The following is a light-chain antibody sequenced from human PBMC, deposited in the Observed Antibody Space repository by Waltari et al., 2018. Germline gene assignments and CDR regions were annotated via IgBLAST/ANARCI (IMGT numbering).Light chain of an antibody. V-gene: IGLV2-11*01. CDR3: CSYAGSYTWV. CDR2: DVI. J-gene: IGLJ3*02. Sequence: QSALTPPRSVSGSPGQSVTISCTGTSRDVGAYNYVSWYQQHPGKAPKLMIYDVIKRPSGVPDRFSGSNSGNTAYLTISGLQAEDEADYCCCSYAGSYTWVFGGGTQLTVL. CDR1: SRDVGAYNY.